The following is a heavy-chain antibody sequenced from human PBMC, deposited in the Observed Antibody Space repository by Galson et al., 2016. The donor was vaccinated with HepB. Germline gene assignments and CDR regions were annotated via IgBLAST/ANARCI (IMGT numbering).Heavy chain of an antibody. CDR2: INAGNGNT. D-gene: IGHD2-2*01. V-gene: IGHV1-3*01. Sequence: SVKVSCKASGYTFTNYAMHWVRQAPGQGLEWMGWINAGNGNTKYSQKFQGRVTFTRDTSASTAYVELRRLESEDTAIYYCARECPACHNFDNWGQGTLVTVSS. CDR3: ARECPACHNFDN. CDR1: GYTFTNYA. J-gene: IGHJ4*02.